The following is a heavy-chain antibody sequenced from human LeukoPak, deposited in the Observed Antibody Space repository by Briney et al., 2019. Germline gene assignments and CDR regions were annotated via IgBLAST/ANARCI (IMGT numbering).Heavy chain of an antibody. D-gene: IGHD6-13*01. CDR2: IYYSGST. CDR3: ACTSSSWFDAFDI. CDR1: GGSISSGGYY. J-gene: IGHJ3*02. V-gene: IGHV4-61*08. Sequence: SQTLSLTCTVSGGSISSGGYYWSWIRQPPGKGLEWIGYIYYSGSTNYNPSLKSRVTISVDTSKNQFSLKLSSVTAADTAVYYCACTSSSWFDAFDIWGPGRMVTVSS.